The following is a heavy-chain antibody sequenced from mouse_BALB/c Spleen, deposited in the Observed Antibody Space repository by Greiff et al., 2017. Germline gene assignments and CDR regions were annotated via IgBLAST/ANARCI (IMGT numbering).Heavy chain of an antibody. CDR3: ARGDDGYLWFAY. V-gene: IGHV3-2*02. J-gene: IGHJ3*01. CDR2: ISYSGST. CDR1: GYSITSDYA. D-gene: IGHD2-3*01. Sequence: ESGPGLVKPSQSLSLTCTVTGYSITSDYAWNWIRQFPGNKLEWMGYISYSGSTSYNPSLKSRISITRDTSKNQFFLQLNSVTTEDTATYYCARGDDGYLWFAYWGQGTLVTVSA.